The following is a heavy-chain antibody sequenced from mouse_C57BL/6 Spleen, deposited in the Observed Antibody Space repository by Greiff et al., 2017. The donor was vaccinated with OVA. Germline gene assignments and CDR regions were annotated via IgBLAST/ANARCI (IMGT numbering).Heavy chain of an antibody. V-gene: IGHV3-6*01. J-gene: IGHJ3*01. D-gene: IGHD2-3*01. CDR1: GYSITSGYY. CDR3: ARNGLLTAWFAY. CDR2: ISYDGSN. Sequence: EVQLVESGPGLVKPSQSLSLTCSVTGYSITSGYYWNWIRQFPGNKLEWMGYISYDGSNNYNPSLKNRISITRDTSKNQFFLKLNSVTTEDTATYYCARNGLLTAWFAYWGQGTLVTVSA.